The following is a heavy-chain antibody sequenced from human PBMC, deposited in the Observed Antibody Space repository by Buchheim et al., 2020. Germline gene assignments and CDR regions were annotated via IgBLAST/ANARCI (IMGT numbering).Heavy chain of an antibody. D-gene: IGHD3-22*01. CDR2: INTNTGNP. J-gene: IGHJ6*02. V-gene: IGHV7-4-1*01. CDR3: ARADVVPYYYGSSGYYPIHYYYGMDV. Sequence: QVQLVQSGSELKKPGASVKVSCKASGYTFTSYAMNWVRQAPGQGLEWMGWINTNTGNPTYAQGFTGRFVFSLDTSVSTAYLQICSLKAEDTAVYYCARADVVPYYYGSSGYYPIHYYYGMDVWGQGTT. CDR1: GYTFTSYA.